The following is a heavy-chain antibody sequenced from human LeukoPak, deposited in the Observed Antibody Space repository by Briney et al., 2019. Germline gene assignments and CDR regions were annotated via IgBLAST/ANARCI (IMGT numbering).Heavy chain of an antibody. CDR1: GFTFSSYN. Sequence: PGGSLRLSCAASGFTFSSYNMNWVRQAPGKGLEWVSFISTSSSYIYYADSVKGRFTTSRDNAKNTLYLQMKSLRAEDTAVYFCTREMIFGVYTNTIDNWSQGTLVTVSS. J-gene: IGHJ4*02. CDR2: ISTSSSYI. D-gene: IGHD3-3*01. CDR3: TREMIFGVYTNTIDN. V-gene: IGHV3-21*01.